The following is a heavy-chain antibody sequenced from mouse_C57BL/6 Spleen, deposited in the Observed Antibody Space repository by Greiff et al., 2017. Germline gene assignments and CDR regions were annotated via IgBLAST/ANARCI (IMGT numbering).Heavy chain of an antibody. CDR1: GYSITSGYY. V-gene: IGHV3-6*01. Sequence: EVKLQESGPGLVKPSQSLSLTCSVTGYSITSGYYWNWIRQFPGNKLEWMGYISYDGSNNYNPSLKNRISITRDTSKNQFFLKLNSVTTEDTATYYCARAGIYDGYYGDYAMDYWGQGTSVTVSS. CDR2: ISYDGSN. D-gene: IGHD2-3*01. CDR3: ARAGIYDGYYGDYAMDY. J-gene: IGHJ4*01.